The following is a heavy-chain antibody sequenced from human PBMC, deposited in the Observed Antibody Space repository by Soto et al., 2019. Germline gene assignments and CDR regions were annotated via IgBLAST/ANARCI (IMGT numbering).Heavy chain of an antibody. Sequence: PSETLSLTCTVSGGSISSYYWSWIRQPPGKGLEWIGYIYYSGSTNYNPSLKSRVTISVDTSKNQFSLKLSSVTAADTAVYYCGSLGYCSGGSCYFAEYFQHWGQGTLVTVPQ. D-gene: IGHD2-15*01. CDR3: GSLGYCSGGSCYFAEYFQH. V-gene: IGHV4-59*08. J-gene: IGHJ1*01. CDR2: IYYSGST. CDR1: GGSISSYY.